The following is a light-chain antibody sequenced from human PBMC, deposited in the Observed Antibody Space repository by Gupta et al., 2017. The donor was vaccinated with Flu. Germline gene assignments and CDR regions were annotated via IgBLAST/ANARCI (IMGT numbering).Light chain of an antibody. J-gene: IGLJ3*02. V-gene: IGLV1-44*01. CDR2: GDN. CDR3: AAWDDSLNGWV. CDR1: SSNIGSNT. Sequence: QSVLTQPPSASGTPGQRVTISCSGSSSNIGSNTVAWYQQRPGTAPKLLIYGDNQRPSGVPDRFSGSKSGTSASLAISGLQSEDEVDYYCAAWDDSLNGWVFGGGTKLTVL.